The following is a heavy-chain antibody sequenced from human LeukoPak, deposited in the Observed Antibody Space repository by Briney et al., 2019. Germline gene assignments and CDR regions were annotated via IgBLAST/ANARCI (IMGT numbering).Heavy chain of an antibody. Sequence: SETLSLTCTVSGGSISSYYWSWIRQPAGKGLEWIGGIYSSGSTNYNPSLKSRVTMSVDTSKNKFSLKLSSVTAADTAVYYCARGGFLEWLKGFDPWGQGTLVTVSS. V-gene: IGHV4-4*07. D-gene: IGHD3-3*01. CDR2: IYSSGST. CDR1: GGSISSYY. J-gene: IGHJ5*02. CDR3: ARGGFLEWLKGFDP.